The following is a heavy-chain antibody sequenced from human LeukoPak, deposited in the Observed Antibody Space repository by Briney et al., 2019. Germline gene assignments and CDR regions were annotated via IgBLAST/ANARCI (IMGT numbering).Heavy chain of an antibody. CDR1: GFTFSSCA. CDR2: ISGSGDSR. D-gene: IGHD4-17*01. V-gene: IGHV3-23*01. J-gene: IGHJ6*02. CDR3: AKGVTTVRIYYHGMDV. Sequence: GGSLRLSCAASGFTFSSCAMSWVRQAPGKGLEWVSLISGSGDSRYYADSVKGRFTISRDNAKNTLWLQMNSLRAEDTAVYYCAKGVTTVRIYYHGMDVWGQGTTVTASS.